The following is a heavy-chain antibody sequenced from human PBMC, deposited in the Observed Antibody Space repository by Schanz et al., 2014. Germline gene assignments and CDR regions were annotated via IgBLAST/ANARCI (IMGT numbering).Heavy chain of an antibody. CDR1: GFSFVDAW. J-gene: IGHJ5*02. Sequence: EVQVVESGGGLVQPGGSLRLSCAASGFSFVDAWMSWVRQAPGRGLEWVSAISGSGGSTYYADSVKGRFTISRDNSKNTLYLQLNSLRADDTAVYNCAKDGLSSSWYPDWFDPWGQGTLVTVSS. D-gene: IGHD6-13*01. CDR3: AKDGLSSSWYPDWFDP. CDR2: ISGSGGST. V-gene: IGHV3-23*04.